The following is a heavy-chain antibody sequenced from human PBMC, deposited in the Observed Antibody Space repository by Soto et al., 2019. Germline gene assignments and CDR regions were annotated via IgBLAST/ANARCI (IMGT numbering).Heavy chain of an antibody. CDR3: MRPAPRGRHYFYFGMDV. Sequence: PGGSLRLSCEASGFTFSSYAMSWVRQAPGKGLEWVSGISSSGGSTYYADSVKGRFTISRDNSKNTLFLRMNRPRVEDTAVYYCMRPAPRGRHYFYFGMDVWGQGTTVTVSS. V-gene: IGHV3-23*01. CDR2: ISSSGGST. J-gene: IGHJ6*02. D-gene: IGHD3-10*01. CDR1: GFTFSSYA.